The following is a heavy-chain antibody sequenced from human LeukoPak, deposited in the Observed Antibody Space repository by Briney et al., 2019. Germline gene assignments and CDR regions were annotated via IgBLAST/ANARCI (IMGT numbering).Heavy chain of an antibody. J-gene: IGHJ5*02. Sequence: ASVKVSCKASGYTFTSYGISWVRQAPGQGLEWMGWISAYNGNTNYAQKLQGRVTMTTDTSTSTAYMELRSLRSDDTAVYYCARDGNCSGGSCYHWFDPWGQGTLVTVSS. CDR1: GYTFTSYG. V-gene: IGHV1-18*01. CDR3: ARDGNCSGGSCYHWFDP. D-gene: IGHD2-15*01. CDR2: ISAYNGNT.